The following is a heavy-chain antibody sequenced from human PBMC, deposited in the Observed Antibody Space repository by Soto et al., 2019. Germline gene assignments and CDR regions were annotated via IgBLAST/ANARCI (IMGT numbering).Heavy chain of an antibody. CDR2: IYYSGST. CDR3: ARADYYGSGNN. V-gene: IGHV4-61*01. CDR1: VGSFSSGSYY. D-gene: IGHD3-10*01. Sequence: SETLSLTCTVSVGSFSSGSYYWSWIRQPPGKGLEWIGYIYYSGSTNYNPSLKSRVTISVDTSKNQFSLKLSSVTAADTAVYYCARADYYGSGNNWGQGTLVTVSS. J-gene: IGHJ4*02.